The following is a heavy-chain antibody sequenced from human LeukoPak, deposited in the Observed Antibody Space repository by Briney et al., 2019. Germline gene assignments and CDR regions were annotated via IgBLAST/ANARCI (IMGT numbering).Heavy chain of an antibody. CDR1: GYTFTSYY. V-gene: IGHV1-46*01. CDR2: INPSGGST. CDR3: ARRGFTISIRAFDI. D-gene: IGHD3-3*01. J-gene: IGHJ3*02. Sequence: ASVKVSCKASGYTFTSYYMHWVRQAPGQGLEWMGIINPSGGSTSYAQKFQGRVTMTRDTSKNQFSLKLSSVTAADTAVYYCARRGFTISIRAFDIWGQGTMVTVSS.